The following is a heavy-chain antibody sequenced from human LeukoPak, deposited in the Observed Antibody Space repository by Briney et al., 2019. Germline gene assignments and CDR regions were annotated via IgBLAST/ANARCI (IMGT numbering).Heavy chain of an antibody. Sequence: SETLSLTCAVYGGSFSGYYWSWIRQPREKGLEWIGEINHSGSTNYNPSLKSRVTISVDTSKNQFSLKLSSVTAADTAVYYCANLYDSSGYHIDYWGQGTLVTVSS. D-gene: IGHD3-22*01. J-gene: IGHJ4*02. V-gene: IGHV4-34*01. CDR1: GGSFSGYY. CDR2: INHSGST. CDR3: ANLYDSSGYHIDY.